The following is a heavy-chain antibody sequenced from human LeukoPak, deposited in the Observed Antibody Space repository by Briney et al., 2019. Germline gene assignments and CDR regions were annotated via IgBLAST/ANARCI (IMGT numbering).Heavy chain of an antibody. V-gene: IGHV3-23*01. D-gene: IGHD6-13*01. J-gene: IGHJ4*02. CDR3: AKDREYSSSWFDY. CDR2: INGSGGST. Sequence: GGSLRLSCAASGFTFSSYAMSGVRQAPGKGLEWVSAINGSGGSTYYADSVKGRFTISRDNSKNTLYLQMTSQRAEDTAVYYCAKDREYSSSWFDYWGQGTLVTVSS. CDR1: GFTFSSYA.